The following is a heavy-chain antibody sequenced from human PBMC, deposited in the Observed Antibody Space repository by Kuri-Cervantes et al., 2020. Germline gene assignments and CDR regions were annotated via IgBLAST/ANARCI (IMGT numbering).Heavy chain of an antibody. CDR3: ARPHCSSTSCYYYFDY. CDR2: IIPIFGTA. D-gene: IGHD2-2*01. J-gene: IGHJ4*02. Sequence: SVKVSCKASGGTFSSYAISWVRQAPGQGLEWMGGIIPIFGTANYAQKFQGRVTITAGKSTSTAYMELSSLRSEDTAVYYCARPHCSSTSCYYYFDYWGQGTLVTVSS. CDR1: GGTFSSYA. V-gene: IGHV1-69*06.